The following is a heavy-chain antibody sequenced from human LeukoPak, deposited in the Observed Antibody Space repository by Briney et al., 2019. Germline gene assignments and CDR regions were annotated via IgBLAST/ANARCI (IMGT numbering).Heavy chain of an antibody. D-gene: IGHD3-9*01. J-gene: IGHJ6*02. CDR2: IYYSGST. CDR3: ARFGVYDILTGYRYGMDV. CDR1: GGSISSYY. V-gene: IGHV4-59*01. Sequence: SETLSLTCTVSGGSISSYYWSWIRQPPGKGLEWIGYIYYSGSTNYNPSLKSRVTISVDTSKNQFSLKLSSVTAADTAVYYCARFGVYDILTGYRYGMDVWGQGTTVTVSS.